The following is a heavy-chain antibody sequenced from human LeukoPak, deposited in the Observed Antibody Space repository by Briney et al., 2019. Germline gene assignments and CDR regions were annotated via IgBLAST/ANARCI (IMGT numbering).Heavy chain of an antibody. CDR2: IYYSGST. Sequence: SEALSLTCTVSGGSISSYYWSWIRQPPGKGLEWIGYIYYSGSTNYNPSLKSRVTISVDTSKNQFSLKLSSVTVADTAVYYCARERYGSGLDYWGQGTLVTVSS. D-gene: IGHD3-10*01. CDR1: GGSISSYY. J-gene: IGHJ4*02. CDR3: ARERYGSGLDY. V-gene: IGHV4-59*01.